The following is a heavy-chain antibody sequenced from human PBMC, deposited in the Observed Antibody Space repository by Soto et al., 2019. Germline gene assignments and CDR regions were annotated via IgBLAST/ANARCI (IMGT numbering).Heavy chain of an antibody. J-gene: IGHJ4*02. D-gene: IGHD1-1*01. V-gene: IGHV1-8*01. CDR3: ARRAETNGWNGFGADKYYFDF. Sequence: ASVMVSFKASGYTFTSYDIYWVRQATGQGLEWMGWMNPNTGNSGYAQKFQGRVTVTSDTSINTVYMELSSLRSEDTAVYYCARRAETNGWNGFGADKYYFDFWGQGTLVTVSS. CDR1: GYTFTSYD. CDR2: MNPNTGNS.